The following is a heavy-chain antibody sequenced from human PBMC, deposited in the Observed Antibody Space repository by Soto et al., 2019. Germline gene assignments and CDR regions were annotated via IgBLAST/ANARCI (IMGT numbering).Heavy chain of an antibody. J-gene: IGHJ4*03. D-gene: IGHD6-13*01. CDR2: IYPGDSDI. Sequence: GESLKISCKASGYDFTNYWIAWVRQTPGRGLEWMGMIYPGDSDIRYNPSFRGRVTISADKSITSAFVQWGSLKASDTAIYYCARFRAPRRQLISMSFHLWGLGTLVTVSS. CDR1: GYDFTNYW. CDR3: ARFRAPRRQLISMSFHL. V-gene: IGHV5-51*01.